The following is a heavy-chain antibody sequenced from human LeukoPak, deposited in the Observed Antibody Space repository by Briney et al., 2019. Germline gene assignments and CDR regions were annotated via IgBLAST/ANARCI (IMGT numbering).Heavy chain of an antibody. D-gene: IGHD4-17*01. CDR3: ARDLPTVTTYLPFHL. J-gene: IGHJ5*02. V-gene: IGHV3-30-3*01. CDR1: GFTFSSYA. Sequence: GRSLRLSCAASGFTFSSYAMHWVRQAPGKGLEWVAVISYDGSNKYYADSVKGRFTISRDNSKNTLYLQMNSLRAEDTAVYYCARDLPTVTTYLPFHLWGQGTLVTVSS. CDR2: ISYDGSNK.